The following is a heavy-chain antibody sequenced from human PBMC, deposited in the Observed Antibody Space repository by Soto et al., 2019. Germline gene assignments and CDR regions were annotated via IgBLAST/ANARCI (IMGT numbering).Heavy chain of an antibody. CDR1: GFTFSSYW. J-gene: IGHJ4*02. D-gene: IGHD6-13*01. CDR3: ARENTWGSWPNFDY. CDR2: IKPDGSQK. Sequence: GGSLRLSCAASGFTFSSYWMSWVRQAPGKGLEWVANIKPDGSQKWYVDSVKGRLTISRDNAKSTLYLQMNSLRAEDTAVYYCARENTWGSWPNFDYWGQGTLVTVSS. V-gene: IGHV3-7*01.